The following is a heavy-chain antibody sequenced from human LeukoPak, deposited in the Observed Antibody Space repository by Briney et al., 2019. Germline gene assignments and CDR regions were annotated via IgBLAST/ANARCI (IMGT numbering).Heavy chain of an antibody. V-gene: IGHV4-34*01. J-gene: IGHJ4*02. D-gene: IGHD6-19*01. Sequence: SETLSLTCAVYGGSFSGYYWSWIRRPPGKGLEWIGEINHSGSTNYNPSLKSRVTISVDTSKNQFSLKLTSVTAADTAIYYCASQGSDSGWFYFWGQGTLVTVSS. CDR3: ASQGSDSGWFYF. CDR2: INHSGST. CDR1: GGSFSGYY.